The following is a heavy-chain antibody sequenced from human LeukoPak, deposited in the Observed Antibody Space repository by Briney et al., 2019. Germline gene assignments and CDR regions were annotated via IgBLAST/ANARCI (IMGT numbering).Heavy chain of an antibody. CDR3: ARGSTEYCSSTSCYPPGYYYYYMDV. J-gene: IGHJ6*03. Sequence: GASVKVSCKASGGTFSSYAISWVRQAPGQGLEWMGGIIPIFGTANYAQKFQGRVTITTDESTSTAYTELSSLRSEDTAVYYCARGSTEYCSSTSCYPPGYYYYYMDVWGKGTTVTVSS. D-gene: IGHD2-2*01. V-gene: IGHV1-69*05. CDR2: IIPIFGTA. CDR1: GGTFSSYA.